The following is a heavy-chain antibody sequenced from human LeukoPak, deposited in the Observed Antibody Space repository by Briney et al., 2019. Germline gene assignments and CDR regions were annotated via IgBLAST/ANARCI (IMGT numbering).Heavy chain of an antibody. CDR2: IYYSGST. CDR1: GGSIRRSSYY. V-gene: IGHV4-39*01. D-gene: IGHD5-24*01. J-gene: IGHJ4*02. CDR3: ARLNGYSDY. Sequence: SETLSLTCIVSGGSIRRSSYYWGWIRQPPGKGLEWIGSIYYSGSTYYNPSLKSRVTISLDTSKNQFSLKLRSVTAADTALYYCARLNGYSDYWGQGTLVTVSS.